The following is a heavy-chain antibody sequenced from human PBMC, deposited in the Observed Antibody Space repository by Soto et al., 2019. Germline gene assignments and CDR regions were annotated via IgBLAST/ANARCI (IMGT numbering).Heavy chain of an antibody. Sequence: PSETLSLTCAVSGGSISSGGYSWSWIRQPPGKGLEWIGYIYHSGSTYYNPSLKSRVTISVDRSKNQFSLKLSSVTAADTAVYYCARGAAGGSGSYQKGGLNWFDPWGQGTLVTVSS. CDR3: ARGAAGGSGSYQKGGLNWFDP. D-gene: IGHD3-10*01. J-gene: IGHJ5*02. V-gene: IGHV4-30-2*01. CDR2: IYHSGST. CDR1: GGSISSGGYS.